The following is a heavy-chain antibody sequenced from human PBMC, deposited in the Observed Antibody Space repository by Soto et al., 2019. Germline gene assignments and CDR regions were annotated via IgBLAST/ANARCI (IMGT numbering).Heavy chain of an antibody. CDR1: GYTFTGYY. Sequence: ASVKVSCKASGYTFTGYYMHWVRQAPGQGLEWMGWINPNSGGTNYAQKFQGRVTMTRDTSISTAYMELSRLRSDDTAVYYCARGFNEWLRFLEWSFRTNFDYWGQGTLVTVSS. CDR2: INPNSGGT. V-gene: IGHV1-2*02. CDR3: ARGFNEWLRFLEWSFRTNFDY. D-gene: IGHD3-3*01. J-gene: IGHJ4*02.